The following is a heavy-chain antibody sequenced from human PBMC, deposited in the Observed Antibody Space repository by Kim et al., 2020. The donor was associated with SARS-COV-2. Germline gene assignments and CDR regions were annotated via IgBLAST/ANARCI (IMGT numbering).Heavy chain of an antibody. Sequence: GGSLRLSCAASGFTFSSYSMNWVRQAPGKGLEWVSYISSSSTTIYYAYSVKGRFTISRDNAKNSLYLQMNSLRDEDTAVYYCAREVRRGYNWFDPWGQGTLVTVSS. CDR1: GFTFSSYS. CDR2: ISSSSTTI. CDR3: AREVRRGYNWFDP. V-gene: IGHV3-48*02. J-gene: IGHJ5*02. D-gene: IGHD1-1*01.